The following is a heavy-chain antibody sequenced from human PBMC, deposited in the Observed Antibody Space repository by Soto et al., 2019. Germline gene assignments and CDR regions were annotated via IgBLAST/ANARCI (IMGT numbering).Heavy chain of an antibody. J-gene: IGHJ4*02. CDR3: AHRHRDESDGGYYPLKFDY. Sequence: GASVKVSCKASGGTFSSYAISWVRQAPGQGLEWMGGIIPIFGTANYAQKFQGRVTITADESTSTAYMELSSLRSEDTGTYFCAHRHRDESDGGYYPLKFDYWGQGALVTVSS. D-gene: IGHD3-22*01. CDR2: IIPIFGTA. CDR1: GGTFSSYA. V-gene: IGHV1-69*13.